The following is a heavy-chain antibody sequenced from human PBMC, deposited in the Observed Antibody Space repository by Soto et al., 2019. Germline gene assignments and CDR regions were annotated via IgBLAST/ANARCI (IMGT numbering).Heavy chain of an antibody. J-gene: IGHJ3*02. V-gene: IGHV3-23*01. Sequence: HPGGFLRLSCAASGFTFSSYAMSWVRQAPGKGLEWVSAISGSGGSTYYADSVKGRFTISRDNSKNTLYLQMNSLRAEDTAVYYCAKEANVLRFLEWLSRGPFDIWGQGTMVTVSS. CDR2: ISGSGGST. CDR3: AKEANVLRFLEWLSRGPFDI. CDR1: GFTFSSYA. D-gene: IGHD3-3*01.